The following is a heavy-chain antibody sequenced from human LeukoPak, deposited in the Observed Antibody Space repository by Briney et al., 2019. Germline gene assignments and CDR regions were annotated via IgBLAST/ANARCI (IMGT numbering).Heavy chain of an antibody. D-gene: IGHD6-6*01. J-gene: IGHJ6*02. CDR3: ARRVRMQLVPYYYYGMDV. CDR2: IYPGDSDT. Sequence: GESLKISCKGSGYSFTSYWIGWVRQMPGKGLEWMGIIYPGDSDTRYSPSFQGQVTISADKSISTAYLQWSSLKASDTAMYYCARRVRMQLVPYYYYGMDVWGQGTTVTVSS. CDR1: GYSFTSYW. V-gene: IGHV5-51*01.